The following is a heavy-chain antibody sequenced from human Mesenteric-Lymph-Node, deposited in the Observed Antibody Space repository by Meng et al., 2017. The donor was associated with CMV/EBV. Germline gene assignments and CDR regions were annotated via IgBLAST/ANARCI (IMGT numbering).Heavy chain of an antibody. CDR2: IIPILGTA. D-gene: IGHD2-2*01. CDR3: ARGRGGYCSSTSCLFDY. CDR1: GGTFSSYA. V-gene: IGHV1-69*10. J-gene: IGHJ4*02. Sequence: SVKVSCKASGGTFSSYAISWVRQAPGQGLEWMGGIIPILGTANYAQKFQGRVTITRNTSISTAYMELSSLRSEDTAVYYCARGRGGYCSSTSCLFDYWGQGTLVTVSS.